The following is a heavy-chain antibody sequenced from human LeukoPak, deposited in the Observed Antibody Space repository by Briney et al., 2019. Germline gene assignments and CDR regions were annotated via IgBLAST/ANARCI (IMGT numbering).Heavy chain of an antibody. J-gene: IGHJ4*02. V-gene: IGHV3-48*01. CDR2: INSNGAVI. CDR3: ARDPDGDYDFDY. CDR1: GFSFSDYG. D-gene: IGHD4-17*01. Sequence: GGSLRLSCAASGFSFSDYGMKWVRRAPRKGLEWLSHINSNGAVISYADSVKGRFTISRDTAKSSLYLQMNSLKIEDTAIYFCARDPDGDYDFDYWGQGTLVTVSS.